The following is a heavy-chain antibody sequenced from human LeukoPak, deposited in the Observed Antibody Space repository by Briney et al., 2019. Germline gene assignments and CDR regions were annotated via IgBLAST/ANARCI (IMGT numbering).Heavy chain of an antibody. Sequence: GESLKLSWKGSGYSFTSYWIGWVRQMPGKGLEWMGIIYPSDSNTRYSPSFQGQVTISADKSISTAYLQWGSLKASDTAMYYCARRTVHYDSSGYYYFDYWGQGTLVTVSS. D-gene: IGHD3-22*01. CDR1: GYSFTSYW. CDR3: ARRTVHYDSSGYYYFDY. V-gene: IGHV5-51*01. CDR2: IYPSDSNT. J-gene: IGHJ4*02.